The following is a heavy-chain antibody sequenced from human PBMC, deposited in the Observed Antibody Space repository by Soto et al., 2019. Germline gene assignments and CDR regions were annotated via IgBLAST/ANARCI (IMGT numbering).Heavy chain of an antibody. Sequence: ASVKVSCKACGGTFSSYAISWVRQAPGQGLEWMGGIIPIFGTANYAQKFQGRVTITADESTSTAYMELSSLRSEDTAVYYCATGYSYGYHYYYGMDVWGQGTTVTVSS. D-gene: IGHD5-18*01. CDR2: IIPIFGTA. V-gene: IGHV1-69*13. J-gene: IGHJ6*02. CDR1: GGTFSSYA. CDR3: ATGYSYGYHYYYGMDV.